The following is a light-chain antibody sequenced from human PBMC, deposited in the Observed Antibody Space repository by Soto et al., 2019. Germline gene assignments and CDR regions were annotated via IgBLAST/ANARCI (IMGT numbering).Light chain of an antibody. CDR1: ISDVGAYKY. Sequence: QSVLTQPPSASGSPGQSVTISCTGTISDVGAYKYVSLYQQYPGKAPKLMIYELIKRTSRVPDRFSGSKSGNTASLTVSGLQAEDEADYYCTSYVGSNIWVFGGGTKLTVL. J-gene: IGLJ3*02. CDR2: ELI. V-gene: IGLV2-8*01. CDR3: TSYVGSNIWV.